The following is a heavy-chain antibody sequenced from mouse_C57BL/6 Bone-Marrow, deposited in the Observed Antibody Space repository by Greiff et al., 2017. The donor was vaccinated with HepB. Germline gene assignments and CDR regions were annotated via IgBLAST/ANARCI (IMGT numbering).Heavy chain of an antibody. J-gene: IGHJ1*03. V-gene: IGHV3-8*01. CDR2: ISYSGST. D-gene: IGHD1-1*01. CDR1: GYSITSDY. CDR3: ARFTTVVATDWYFDV. Sequence: EVKLVESGPGLAKPSQTLSLTCSVTGYSITSDYWNWIRKFPGNKLEYMGYISYSGSTYYNPSLKSRISITRGTSKNQYYLQLNSVTTEDTATYYCARFTTVVATDWYFDVWGTGTTVTVSS.